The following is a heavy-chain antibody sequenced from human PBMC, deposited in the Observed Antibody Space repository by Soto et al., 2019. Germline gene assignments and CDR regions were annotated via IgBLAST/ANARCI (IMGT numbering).Heavy chain of an antibody. CDR2: IYYSGST. V-gene: IGHV4-39*01. Sequence: SETLSLTCTVSGGSISSSSYYWGWIRQPPGKGLEWIGSIYYSGSTYYNPSLKSRVTISVDTSKNQFSLKLSSVTAADTAVYYCARRKEWFDPWGQGTLVTVSS. CDR1: GGSISSSSYY. J-gene: IGHJ5*02. CDR3: ARRKEWFDP.